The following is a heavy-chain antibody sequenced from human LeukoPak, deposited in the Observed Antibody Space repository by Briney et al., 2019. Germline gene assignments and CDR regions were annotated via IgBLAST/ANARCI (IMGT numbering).Heavy chain of an antibody. CDR2: ISSSSSYI. J-gene: IGHJ5*02. D-gene: IGHD3-16*02. Sequence: GGSLRLSCAASGFTFSSYSMTWVRQAPVKVLEWVSSISSSSSYIYYADSVKGRFTISRDNAKNSLYLQMNSLRAEDTAVYYCARAVRGSYHWFDPWGQGTLVTVSS. CDR3: ARAVRGSYHWFDP. V-gene: IGHV3-21*01. CDR1: GFTFSSYS.